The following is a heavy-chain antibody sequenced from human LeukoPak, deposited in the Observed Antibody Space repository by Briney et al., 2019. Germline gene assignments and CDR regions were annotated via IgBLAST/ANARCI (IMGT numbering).Heavy chain of an antibody. Sequence: GGSLRLSCAASGFTFSNFGMNWVRPAPGKGLEWASYISSSSSTIYYADSVKGRFTISRDNAKNSLYLQMNSLRAEDTAVYYCAGSVFDYWGQGTLVTVSS. CDR2: ISSSSSTI. CDR3: AGSVFDY. V-gene: IGHV3-48*01. D-gene: IGHD2-8*01. CDR1: GFTFSNFG. J-gene: IGHJ4*02.